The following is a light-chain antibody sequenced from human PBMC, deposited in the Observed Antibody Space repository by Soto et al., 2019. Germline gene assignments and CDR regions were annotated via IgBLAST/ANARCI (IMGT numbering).Light chain of an antibody. CDR3: CSYGGSFYV. CDR2: DVN. Sequence: QSALTQPHSLSGSPGQSVAISCSGTSSDVGGYNYVSWYQQHPGKAPKLIIFDVNKRPSGAPDRFSGSKSGSTASLTISGLQAEDEADYYCCSYGGSFYVVGTGTKVTVL. V-gene: IGLV2-11*01. CDR1: SSDVGGYNY. J-gene: IGLJ1*01.